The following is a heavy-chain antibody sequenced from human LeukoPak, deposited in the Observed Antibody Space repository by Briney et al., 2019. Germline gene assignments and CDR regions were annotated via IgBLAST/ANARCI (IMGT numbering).Heavy chain of an antibody. V-gene: IGHV3-23*01. CDR1: GFTFSSYS. CDR3: AKALAGYCSGGSCTNNDY. J-gene: IGHJ4*02. D-gene: IGHD2-15*01. CDR2: ISGGGGTT. Sequence: GGFLRLSCAASGFTFSSYSMNWVRQAPGKGLEWVSGISGGGGTTYYADFVKGRFTISRDNSKNTLYLQMNSLRAEDTAVYYCAKALAGYCSGGSCTNNDYWGQGTLVTVSS.